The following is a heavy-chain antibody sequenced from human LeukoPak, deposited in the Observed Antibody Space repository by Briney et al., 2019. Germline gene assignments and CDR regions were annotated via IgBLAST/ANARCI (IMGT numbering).Heavy chain of an antibody. V-gene: IGHV3-23*05. D-gene: IGHD2-15*01. CDR1: GFTFNNNP. CDR2: INPSGSSG. Sequence: GGSLRLSCAASGFTFNNNPMSWVRQAPGKGLEWVSAINPSGSSGYYADSVKGRFTISRDNSKNTLYLQMNSLRAEDTAVYYCAKTFVVVVAAGDAFDIWGQGTMVTVSS. CDR3: AKTFVVVVAAGDAFDI. J-gene: IGHJ3*02.